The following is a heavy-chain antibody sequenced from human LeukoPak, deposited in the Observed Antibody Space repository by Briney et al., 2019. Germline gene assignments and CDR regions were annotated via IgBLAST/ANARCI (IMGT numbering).Heavy chain of an antibody. CDR2: IGTDGSYI. CDR3: ARKMKTGDRVGTFDI. V-gene: IGHV3-21*01. D-gene: IGHD1-1*01. J-gene: IGHJ3*02. CDR1: GFTFSSHN. Sequence: GGSLRLSCAASGFTFSSHNMNWVRQAPMKGLEWVSSIGTDGSYIYHADSVQGRFTISRDNAKNSLYLQMNSLTAEDTAVYYCARKMKTGDRVGTFDIWGQGTMVTVS.